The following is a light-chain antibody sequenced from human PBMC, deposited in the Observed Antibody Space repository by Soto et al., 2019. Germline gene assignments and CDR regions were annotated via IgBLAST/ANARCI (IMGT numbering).Light chain of an antibody. CDR2: EVT. J-gene: IGLJ3*02. CDR1: SSDIGGYNY. Sequence: QSVLTQPASVSGSPGQSITISCTGTSSDIGGYNYVSWYQQHPGKAPKLMISEVTNRPAGVSNRFSGSRSGSTASLTISGLQADDEADYYCFSFTSTNTWVFGGGTKVTVL. CDR3: FSFTSTNTWV. V-gene: IGLV2-14*01.